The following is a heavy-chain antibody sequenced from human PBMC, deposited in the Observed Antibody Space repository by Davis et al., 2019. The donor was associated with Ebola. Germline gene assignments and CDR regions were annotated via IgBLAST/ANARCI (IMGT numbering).Heavy chain of an antibody. J-gene: IGHJ4*02. V-gene: IGHV3-23*01. CDR1: GFTFSSYA. Sequence: GESLKISCAASGFTFSSYAMSWVRQAPGKGLEWVSAISGSGGSTYYADSVKGRFTISRDNSKNTLYLQMNSLRAEDTAVYYCGACSGGSCYSYGVDYWGQGTLVTVSS. CDR2: ISGSGGST. CDR3: GACSGGSCYSYGVDY. D-gene: IGHD2-15*01.